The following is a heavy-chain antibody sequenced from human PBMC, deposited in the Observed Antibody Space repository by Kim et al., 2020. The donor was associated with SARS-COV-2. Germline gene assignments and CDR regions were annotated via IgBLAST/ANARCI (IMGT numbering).Heavy chain of an antibody. V-gene: IGHV3-30*18. CDR1: GFTFSSYG. Sequence: GGSLRLSCAASGFTFSSYGMHWVRQAPGKGLEWVAVISYDGSNKYYADSVKGRFTISRDNSKNTLYLQMNSLRAEDTAVYYCAKEEGSGYSSGWTYYYYGMEVWGQRDPGTLSS. CDR3: AKEEGSGYSSGWTYYYYGMEV. J-gene: IGHJ6*01. D-gene: IGHD6-19*01. CDR2: ISYDGSNK.